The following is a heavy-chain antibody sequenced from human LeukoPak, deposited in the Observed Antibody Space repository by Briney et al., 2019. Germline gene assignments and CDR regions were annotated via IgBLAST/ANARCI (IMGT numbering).Heavy chain of an antibody. CDR1: GGTFSSYA. V-gene: IGHV1-2*06. J-gene: IGHJ5*02. CDR3: ARAPPFGDYVWGSYRNNWFDP. CDR2: INPNSGGT. D-gene: IGHD3-16*02. Sequence: ASVKVSCKASGGTFSSYAISWVRQAPGQGLEWMGRINPNSGGTNYAQKFQGRVTMTRDTSISTAYMELSRLRSDDTAVYYCARAPPFGDYVWGSYRNNWFDPWGQGTLVTVSS.